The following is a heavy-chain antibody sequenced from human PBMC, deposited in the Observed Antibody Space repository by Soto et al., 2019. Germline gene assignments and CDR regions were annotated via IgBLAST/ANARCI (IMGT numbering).Heavy chain of an antibody. CDR2: INHSGST. V-gene: IGHV4-34*01. J-gene: IGHJ3*02. D-gene: IGHD4-17*01. CDR1: GGSFSGYY. CDR3: ATYGDLDAFDI. Sequence: SETLSLTCAVYGGSFSGYYWSWIRQPPGKGLECIGEINHSGSTNYNPSLKCRFTISVDTSKNQFSLKLSSVTAADTAVYYCATYGDLDAFDIWGQGTMVTVSS.